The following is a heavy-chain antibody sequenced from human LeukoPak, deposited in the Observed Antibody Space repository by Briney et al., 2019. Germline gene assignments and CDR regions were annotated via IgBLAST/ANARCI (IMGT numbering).Heavy chain of an antibody. Sequence: PSQTLSLTCTVSGGSISSGGYYWSWIRQHPGKGLEWIGYIYYSGSTYYNPSLKSRVTISVDTSKNQFSLKLSSVTAADTAVYCCARVVKVGRGGYTYYFDYWGQGTLVTVSS. CDR1: GGSISSGGYY. V-gene: IGHV4-31*03. D-gene: IGHD5-24*01. J-gene: IGHJ4*02. CDR3: ARVVKVGRGGYTYYFDY. CDR2: IYYSGST.